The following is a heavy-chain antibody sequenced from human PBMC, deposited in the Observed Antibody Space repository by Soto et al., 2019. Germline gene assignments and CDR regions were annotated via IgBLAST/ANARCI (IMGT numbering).Heavy chain of an antibody. CDR2: IYNSVNT. J-gene: IGHJ4*02. V-gene: IGHV4-30-4*01. Sequence: QVQLQESGPGLVEPSQTLSLTCTVSGDSISNGYYTWSWIRQPPGKDLEWIGHIYNSVNTYSNPSLKSRVTISADTSKNQFSLKLSSVTAADTAVYYCARGPSGDKDDYWGQGTLVTVYS. CDR3: ARGPSGDKDDY. D-gene: IGHD3-10*01. CDR1: GDSISNGYYT.